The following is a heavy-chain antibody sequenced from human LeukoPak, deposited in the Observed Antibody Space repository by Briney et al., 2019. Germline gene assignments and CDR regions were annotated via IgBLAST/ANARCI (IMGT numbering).Heavy chain of an antibody. CDR3: ARDHTITEYCSSTSCYLGDAFDI. D-gene: IGHD2-2*01. V-gene: IGHV1-69*13. CDR2: IIPIFGTA. J-gene: IGHJ3*02. CDR1: GGTFSSYA. Sequence: ASVKVSCKASGGTFSSYAISWVRQAPGQGLEWMGGIIPIFGTANYVQKFQGRVTITADESTSTAYMELSSLRSEDTAVYYCARDHTITEYCSSTSCYLGDAFDIWGQGTMVTVSS.